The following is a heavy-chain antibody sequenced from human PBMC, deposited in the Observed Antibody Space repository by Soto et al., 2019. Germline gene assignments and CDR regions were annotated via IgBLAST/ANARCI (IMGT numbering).Heavy chain of an antibody. D-gene: IGHD3-3*01. Sequence: QVQLVQSGAEVKKPGASVKVSCKASGYTFTSYGISWVRQAPGQGLEWMGWISAYNGNTNYAQKLQGRVTVTTDTSTSTAYMELRSLRSDDTAVYYCARRLSFWSGYSGYGMDVWGQGTTVTVSS. CDR3: ARRLSFWSGYSGYGMDV. V-gene: IGHV1-18*01. CDR1: GYTFTSYG. J-gene: IGHJ6*02. CDR2: ISAYNGNT.